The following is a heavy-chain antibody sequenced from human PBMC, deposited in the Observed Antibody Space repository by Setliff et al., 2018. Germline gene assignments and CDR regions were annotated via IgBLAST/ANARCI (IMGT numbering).Heavy chain of an antibody. CDR3: ARSENCFSTHCSPYDY. Sequence: GESLKISCAASGFTFSDFSINWVRQAPGKGLEWVSSISSTSKYIFYADSVEGRFTISRDDAKNSLYLQMNSLRAEDTATYYCARSENCFSTHCSPYDYWGQGTLVTVSS. J-gene: IGHJ4*02. CDR2: ISSTSKYI. V-gene: IGHV3-21*01. CDR1: GFTFSDFS. D-gene: IGHD2-2*01.